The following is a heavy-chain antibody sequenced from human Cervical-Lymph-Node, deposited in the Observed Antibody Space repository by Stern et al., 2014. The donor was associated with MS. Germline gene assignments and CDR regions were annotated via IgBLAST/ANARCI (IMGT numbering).Heavy chain of an antibody. CDR2: MSSDGRNI. CDR3: AREGNPDYCSGGSCYGGPKTLDY. J-gene: IGHJ4*02. D-gene: IGHD2-15*01. V-gene: IGHV3-30*03. Sequence: QVQLVEPGGAVVQPGRSLRVSCAASGFTFRKNGMHWVRQAPGKGLEWVAFMSSDGRNINYADSVKGRFTISRDNSKNTLYLQMNSPRAEDTAVYYCAREGNPDYCSGGSCYGGPKTLDYWGQGTLVTVSS. CDR1: GFTFRKNG.